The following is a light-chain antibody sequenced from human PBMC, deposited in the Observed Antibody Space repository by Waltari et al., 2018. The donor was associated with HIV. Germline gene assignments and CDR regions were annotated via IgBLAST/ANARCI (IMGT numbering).Light chain of an antibody. J-gene: IGKJ1*01. CDR2: SAS. V-gene: IGKV3-20*01. Sequence: EIVLTQSPGTLSLPPGERATLSCRASQRVSSSYLAWYQQKPGQAPRLLIYSASSRATGIPDRFSGSGSGTDFTLTISRLEPEDFAVYYCQQYGSSLWTFGQGTKVEIK. CDR3: QQYGSSLWT. CDR1: QRVSSSY.